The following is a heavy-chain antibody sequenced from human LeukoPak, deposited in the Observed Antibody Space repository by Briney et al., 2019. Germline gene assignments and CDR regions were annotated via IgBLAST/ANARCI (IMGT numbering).Heavy chain of an antibody. CDR2: IYYSGST. CDR3: ARGGGPHMMGMIPDY. V-gene: IGHV4-59*01. CDR1: GGSISSYY. D-gene: IGHD3-3*01. Sequence: SETPSLTCTVSGGSISSYYWSWIRQPPGKGLEWIGYIYYSGSTNYNPSLKSRVTISVDTSKNQFSLKLSSVTAADTAVYYCARGGGPHMMGMIPDYWGQGTLVTVSS. J-gene: IGHJ4*02.